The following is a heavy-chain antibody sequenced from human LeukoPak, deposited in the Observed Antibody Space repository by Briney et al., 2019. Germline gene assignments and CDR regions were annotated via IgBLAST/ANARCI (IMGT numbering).Heavy chain of an antibody. CDR2: INHSGST. Sequence: PSETLSLTCAVYGGSFSGYYWSWIRQPPGKGLGWIGEINHSGSTNYNPSLKSRVTISVDTSKNQFSLKLSSVTAADTAVYYCARAVEMATIFWFDPRGQGTLVTVSS. J-gene: IGHJ5*02. CDR3: ARAVEMATIFWFDP. V-gene: IGHV4-34*01. D-gene: IGHD5-24*01. CDR1: GGSFSGYY.